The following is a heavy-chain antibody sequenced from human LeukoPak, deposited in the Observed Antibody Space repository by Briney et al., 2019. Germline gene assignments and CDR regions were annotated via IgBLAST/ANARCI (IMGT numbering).Heavy chain of an antibody. CDR3: ARGGIAAAGTMNY. V-gene: IGHV1-69*13. J-gene: IGHJ4*02. CDR1: GGTFSSYA. D-gene: IGHD6-13*01. Sequence: SVKVSCKASGGTFSSYAISWVRQAPGQGLEWMGGIIPIFGTANYAQKFQGRVTITADESTSTAYMELSSLRSEDTAVYYCARGGIAAAGTMNYWGQGTLVTVSS. CDR2: IIPIFGTA.